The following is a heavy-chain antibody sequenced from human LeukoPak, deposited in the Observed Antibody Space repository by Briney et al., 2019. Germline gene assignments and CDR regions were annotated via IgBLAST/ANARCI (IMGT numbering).Heavy chain of an antibody. J-gene: IGHJ3*02. D-gene: IGHD3-3*01. V-gene: IGHV1-2*02. CDR1: GYTFTSYG. Sequence: VASVKVSCKASGYTFTSYGISWVRQAPGQGLEWMGWINPNSGGTNYAQKFQGRVTMTRDTSISTAYMELSRLRSDDTAVYYCARGRKDYDFWNTGGDAFDIWGQGTMVTVSS. CDR3: ARGRKDYDFWNTGGDAFDI. CDR2: INPNSGGT.